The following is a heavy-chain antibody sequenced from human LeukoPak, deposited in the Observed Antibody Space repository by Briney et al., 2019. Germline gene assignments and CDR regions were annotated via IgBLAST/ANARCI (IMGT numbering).Heavy chain of an antibody. CDR1: GGSISSGGYY. Sequence: SETLSLTCTVSGGSISSGGYYWSWIRQHPGKGLEWIGYIYYSGSTYYNPSLKSRVTISVDTSKNQFSLNLNSVTAADTAVYYCARGGAACLHFQNWGQGTLVTVSS. V-gene: IGHV4-31*03. J-gene: IGHJ1*01. CDR3: ARGGAACLHFQN. CDR2: IYYSGST. D-gene: IGHD6-6*01.